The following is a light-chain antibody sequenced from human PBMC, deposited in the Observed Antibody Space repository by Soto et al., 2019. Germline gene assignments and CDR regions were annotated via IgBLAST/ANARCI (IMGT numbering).Light chain of an antibody. J-gene: IGLJ1*01. Sequence: QSVLTQPPSVSGAPGQRVTISCTGSSSNIGAGYDVPWYQQLPGTAPKLLIYLNNNRPSGVPDRFSGSKSGNTASLAISGLQAEDEADYYCTSYAGTYSFFYVFGTGTKVTVL. V-gene: IGLV1-40*01. CDR3: TSYAGTYSFFYV. CDR2: LNN. CDR1: SSNIGAGYD.